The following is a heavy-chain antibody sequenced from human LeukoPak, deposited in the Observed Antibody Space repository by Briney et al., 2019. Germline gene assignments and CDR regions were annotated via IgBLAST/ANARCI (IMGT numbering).Heavy chain of an antibody. D-gene: IGHD3-22*01. V-gene: IGHV1-2*02. Sequence: VASVKVSCKASGYTFSDYYVHWVRQAPGQGLEWMGWINPNSGGTNYAQKFQGRVTMTRDTSISTAYMELSRLRSDDTAVYYCAKESAGYYDSSGIQLDYWGQGTLVTVSS. CDR3: AKESAGYYDSSGIQLDY. CDR2: INPNSGGT. J-gene: IGHJ4*02. CDR1: GYTFSDYY.